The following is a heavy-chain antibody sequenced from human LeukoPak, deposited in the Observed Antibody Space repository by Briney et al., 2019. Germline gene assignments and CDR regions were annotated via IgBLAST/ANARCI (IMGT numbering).Heavy chain of an antibody. Sequence: PGGSLRLSCAASGFTFSIYWMSWVRQAPGKGLEWVANIKQDGSEKYYVGSVKGRFTISRDNAKKSLYLQMNSLRAEDTAVYFCARVRFLQQLGYYFDYWGQGPLVTVSS. J-gene: IGHJ4*02. CDR3: ARVRFLQQLGYYFDY. CDR1: GFTFSIYW. D-gene: IGHD6-13*01. CDR2: IKQDGSEK. V-gene: IGHV3-7*01.